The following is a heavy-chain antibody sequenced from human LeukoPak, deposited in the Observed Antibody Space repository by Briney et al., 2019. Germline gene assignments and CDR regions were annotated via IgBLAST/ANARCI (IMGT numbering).Heavy chain of an antibody. CDR1: GGTFSSYA. D-gene: IGHD2-2*01. CDR2: IIPIFGTA. J-gene: IGHJ5*02. CDR3: ARDTLHCSSTSCHPLS. Sequence: ASVKVSCKASGGTFSSYAISWVRQAPGQGLEWMGGIIPIFGTANYAQKFQGRVTITTDESTSTAYMELSSLRSEDTAVYYCARDTLHCSSTSCHPLSWGQGTLVTVSS. V-gene: IGHV1-69*05.